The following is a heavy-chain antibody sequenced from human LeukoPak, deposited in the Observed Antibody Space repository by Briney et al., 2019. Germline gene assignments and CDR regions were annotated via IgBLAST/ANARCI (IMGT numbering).Heavy chain of an antibody. D-gene: IGHD3-3*01. Sequence: SETLSLTCAVSGGSISSSNWWSWVRQPPGKGLEWIGEIYHSGSTNYNPSLKSRVTISVDKSRNQFSLKLSSVTAADTAVYYCARAPSYDFWSGYFTYYYMDVWGKGTTVTVSS. CDR1: GGSISSSNW. CDR2: IYHSGST. V-gene: IGHV4-4*02. CDR3: ARAPSYDFWSGYFTYYYMDV. J-gene: IGHJ6*03.